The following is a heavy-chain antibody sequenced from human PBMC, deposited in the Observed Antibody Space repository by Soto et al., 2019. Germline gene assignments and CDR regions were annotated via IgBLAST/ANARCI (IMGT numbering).Heavy chain of an antibody. V-gene: IGHV4-34*01. J-gene: IGHJ3*02. CDR3: ARVERGTATTVVDAFDI. Sequence: QVQLQQWGAGLLKPSETLSLTCAVYGGSVSSGSYYWSWIRQPPGKGREWIGEMSHSGGTHFIPSLKSRVTISVDTSKNQSSLKMSFVTAADTALYYCARVERGTATTVVDAFDIWGPGTMVTVSS. D-gene: IGHD1-1*01. CDR2: MSHSGGT. CDR1: GGSVSSGSYY.